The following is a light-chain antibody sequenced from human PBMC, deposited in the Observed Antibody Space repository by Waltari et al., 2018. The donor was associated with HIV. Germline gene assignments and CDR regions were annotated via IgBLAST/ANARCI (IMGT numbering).Light chain of an antibody. CDR1: GPNTAANY. CDR2: QNY. Sequence: QSVLTQPPSLSAPPGQNVTIPCSGRGPNTAANYVYWYQQLPGTAPQLLLYQNYHRPSGVPDRFSGSKSCTSASLAMSGLRSEDEADYYCATWDDTLKGYVFGGGTKVTVL. CDR3: ATWDDTLKGYV. J-gene: IGLJ1*01. V-gene: IGLV1-47*01.